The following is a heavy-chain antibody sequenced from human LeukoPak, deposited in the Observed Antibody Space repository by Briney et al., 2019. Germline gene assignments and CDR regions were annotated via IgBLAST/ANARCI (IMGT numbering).Heavy chain of an antibody. J-gene: IGHJ3*02. CDR1: GFAFSSYA. CDR3: AKSDSSGYYLLSRVDVVGAFDI. D-gene: IGHD3-22*01. V-gene: IGHV3-23*01. Sequence: GGSLRLSCAASGFAFSSYAMSWVRQAPGKGLEWVSAISGSGGSTYYADSVKGRFTISRDNSKNTLYLQMNSLRAEDTAVYYCAKSDSSGYYLLSRVDVVGAFDIWGQGTMVTVSS. CDR2: ISGSGGST.